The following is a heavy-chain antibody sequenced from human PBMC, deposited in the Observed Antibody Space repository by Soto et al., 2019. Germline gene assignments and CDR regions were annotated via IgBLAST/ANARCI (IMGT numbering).Heavy chain of an antibody. Sequence: PSQTLSLTCAISGDSVPSNSAAWNWIRQSPSRGLEWLGRTYYRSKWYNDYAVSVKSRITINPDTSKNQFSLQLNSVTPEDTAVYYCAREATYYYDSSGYYSAYYYGMDVWGQGTTVTVSS. V-gene: IGHV6-1*01. CDR2: TYYRSKWYN. D-gene: IGHD3-22*01. CDR1: GDSVPSNSAA. CDR3: AREATYYYDSSGYYSAYYYGMDV. J-gene: IGHJ6*02.